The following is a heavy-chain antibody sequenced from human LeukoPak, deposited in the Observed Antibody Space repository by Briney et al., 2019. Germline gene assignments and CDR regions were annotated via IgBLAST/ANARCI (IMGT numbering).Heavy chain of an antibody. CDR2: ISGSGGST. V-gene: IGHV3-23*01. Sequence: GGSLRLSCAASGFTFSSYAMSWVHQAPGKGLEWVSAISGSGGSTHYADSVKGRFTISRDNSKNTLYLQMNSLRAEDTAVYYCAKDPVLRFLEWPAHNWFDPWGQGTLVTVSS. CDR1: GFTFSSYA. D-gene: IGHD3-3*01. CDR3: AKDPVLRFLEWPAHNWFDP. J-gene: IGHJ5*02.